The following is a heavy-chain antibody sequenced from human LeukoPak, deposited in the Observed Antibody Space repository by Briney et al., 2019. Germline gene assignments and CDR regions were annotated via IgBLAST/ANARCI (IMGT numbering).Heavy chain of an antibody. V-gene: IGHV3-30*01. Sequence: PGRSLRLSCAASGFTFSSYAMHWVRQAPGKGLEWVAVISYDGSNKYYADTVKGRFTISRDNSKNTLYLQMNSLRAEDTAVYYCARARYCSSTSCYPSYYYYYYMDVWGKGTTVTVSS. J-gene: IGHJ6*03. D-gene: IGHD2-2*01. CDR3: ARARYCSSTSCYPSYYYYYYMDV. CDR1: GFTFSSYA. CDR2: ISYDGSNK.